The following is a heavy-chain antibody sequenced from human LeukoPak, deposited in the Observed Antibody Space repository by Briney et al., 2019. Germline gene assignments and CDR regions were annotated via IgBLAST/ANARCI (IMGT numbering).Heavy chain of an antibody. V-gene: IGHV4-34*01. CDR1: GGSFSGYY. Sequence: PPETLSLTCAVYGGSFSGYYWSWIRQPPGKGLEWIGEINHSGSTNYNPSLKSRVTISVDTSKNQFSLKLSSVTAADTAVYYCARGSSGWYDWFDPWGQGTLVTVS. D-gene: IGHD6-19*01. CDR2: INHSGST. J-gene: IGHJ5*02. CDR3: ARGSSGWYDWFDP.